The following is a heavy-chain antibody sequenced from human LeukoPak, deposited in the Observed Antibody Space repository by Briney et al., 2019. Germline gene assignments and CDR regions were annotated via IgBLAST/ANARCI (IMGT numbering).Heavy chain of an antibody. CDR1: GFTFSSHS. CDR2: IKQDGSEK. Sequence: GGSLRLSCAASGFTFSSHSMSWVRQAPGKGLEWVANIKQDGSEKYYVDSVKGRFTISRDNAMQSLYLQMNSLRVEDTAVYYCAKAERKFRHYSGSETYYRQGGLDFWGQGTLVTVSS. CDR3: AKAERKFRHYSGSETYYRQGGLDF. D-gene: IGHD3-10*01. J-gene: IGHJ4*02. V-gene: IGHV3-7*01.